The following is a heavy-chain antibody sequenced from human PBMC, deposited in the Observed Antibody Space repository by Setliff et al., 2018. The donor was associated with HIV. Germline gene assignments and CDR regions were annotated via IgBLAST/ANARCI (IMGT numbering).Heavy chain of an antibody. Sequence: ASVKVSCKASGYTFTSYAMHRVRQAPGQRLEWMGWINAGNGNTKYSQKFQGRVTITRDTSASTAYMELSSLRSEDTAVYYCARDGGDTAMVSYYYYYYMDVWGKGTTVTVS. J-gene: IGHJ6*03. CDR1: GYTFTSYA. CDR3: ARDGGDTAMVSYYYYYYMDV. CDR2: INAGNGNT. D-gene: IGHD5-18*01. V-gene: IGHV1-3*01.